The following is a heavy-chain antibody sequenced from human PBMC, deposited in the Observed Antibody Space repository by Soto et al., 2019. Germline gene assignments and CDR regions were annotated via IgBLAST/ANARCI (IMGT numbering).Heavy chain of an antibody. CDR1: GFTFSSYA. Sequence: GGSLRLSCSASGFTFSSYAMHWVRQAPGKGLEYVSAISSNGGSTYYADSVKGRFTISRDNSKNTLYLQMSSLRAEDTAVYYCVKGRIAVADDDLDFQHWGQGTLVTVSS. J-gene: IGHJ1*01. V-gene: IGHV3-64D*08. D-gene: IGHD6-19*01. CDR2: ISSNGGST. CDR3: VKGRIAVADDDLDFQH.